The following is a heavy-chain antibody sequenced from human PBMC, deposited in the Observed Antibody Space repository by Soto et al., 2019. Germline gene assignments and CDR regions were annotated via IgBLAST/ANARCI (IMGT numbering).Heavy chain of an antibody. Sequence: GGSLRLSCAASGFTFSSYGMHWVRQAPGKGLEWVAVIWYDGSNKYYADSVKGRFTISRDNSKNTLYLQMNSLRAEDTAVYYCARGGDIVVVPAANGVLWFDPWGQGTLVTVSS. CDR3: ARGGDIVVVPAANGVLWFDP. J-gene: IGHJ5*02. CDR1: GFTFSSYG. CDR2: IWYDGSNK. V-gene: IGHV3-33*01. D-gene: IGHD2-2*01.